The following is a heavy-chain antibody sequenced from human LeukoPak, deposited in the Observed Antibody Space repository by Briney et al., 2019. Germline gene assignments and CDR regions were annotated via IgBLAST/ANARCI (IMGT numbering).Heavy chain of an antibody. CDR2: IWYDGSNK. Sequence: GGSLRLSCAVSGFTFSSYAINWVRQAPGKGLEWVAIIWYDGSNKYYADSVKGRLTISRDNSKNTLYLQMNSLRADDTAVYYCAAGEPYGYWGQGTLVTVSS. V-gene: IGHV3-33*08. D-gene: IGHD1-14*01. CDR3: AAGEPYGY. CDR1: GFTFSSYA. J-gene: IGHJ4*02.